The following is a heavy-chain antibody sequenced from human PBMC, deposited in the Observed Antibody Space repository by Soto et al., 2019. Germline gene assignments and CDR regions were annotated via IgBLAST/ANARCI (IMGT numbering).Heavy chain of an antibody. D-gene: IGHD3-3*01. Sequence: QVQLVESGGGVVQPGRSLRLSCAASGFTFSSYGMHWVRQAPGKGLEWVAVISYDGSNKYYADSVKGRFTISRDNSKNTLYLQMNSLRAEDTAVYYCAKDHGWSGYYGGWDYFDYWGQGTLVTVSS. CDR1: GFTFSSYG. CDR2: ISYDGSNK. CDR3: AKDHGWSGYYGGWDYFDY. V-gene: IGHV3-30*18. J-gene: IGHJ4*02.